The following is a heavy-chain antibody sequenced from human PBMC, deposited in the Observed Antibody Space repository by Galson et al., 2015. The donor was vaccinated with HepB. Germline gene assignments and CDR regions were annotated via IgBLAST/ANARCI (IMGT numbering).Heavy chain of an antibody. J-gene: IGHJ3*02. CDR1: GFTFSSYW. CDR2: INSDGSSK. Sequence: SLRLSCAASGFTFSSYWMHWVRQAPGKGLVWVSRINSDGSSKSYADSVKGRFTISRDNAKNTLYLQMNSLRAEDTAVYYCARGSGYYYDSSGQTRGIIDDAFDIWGQGTMVTVSS. CDR3: ARGSGYYYDSSGQTRGIIDDAFDI. D-gene: IGHD3-22*01. V-gene: IGHV3-74*01.